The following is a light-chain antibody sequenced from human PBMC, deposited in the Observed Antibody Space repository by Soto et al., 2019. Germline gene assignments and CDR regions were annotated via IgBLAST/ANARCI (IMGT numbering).Light chain of an antibody. J-gene: IGKJ4*01. V-gene: IGKV3-15*01. CDR1: QSVGNN. CDR2: ATS. CDR3: QQYGDWSLT. Sequence: EIVVTQSPATLSVSPGERATLSCRASQSVGNNFAWYQQKPGQAPRLLIFATSARTTGAPARFSGSGAGTEVTLPISSLQSADFAVYYCQQYGDWSLTFGGGAKVEIE.